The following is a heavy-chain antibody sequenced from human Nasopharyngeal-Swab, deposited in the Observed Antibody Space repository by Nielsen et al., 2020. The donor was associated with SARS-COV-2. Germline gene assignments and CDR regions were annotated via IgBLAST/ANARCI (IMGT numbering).Heavy chain of an antibody. CDR1: GYTFTGYY. Sequence: ASVNVSCKASGYTFTGYYMHWVRQAPGQGLAWMGWINPNSGGTNYAQKFQGWVTMTRDTSISTAYMELSRLRSDETAVYYCARAAGYCSSTSCYTELYYYYYYMDGWGKGTTVTVSS. CDR2: INPNSGGT. D-gene: IGHD2-2*02. CDR3: ARAAGYCSSTSCYTELYYYYYYMDG. J-gene: IGHJ6*03. V-gene: IGHV1-2*04.